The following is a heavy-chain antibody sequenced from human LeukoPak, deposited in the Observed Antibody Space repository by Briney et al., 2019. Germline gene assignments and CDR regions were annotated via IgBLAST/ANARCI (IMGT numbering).Heavy chain of an antibody. CDR3: ARSYSSSRGTFDY. V-gene: IGHV3-11*06. CDR1: GVIFSDYY. D-gene: IGHD6-6*01. CDR2: ISSSSDYT. Sequence: GGSLRLSCAASGVIFSDYYMNWIRQAPGKGLEWVPYISSSSDYTNYADSVKGRFTISRDNAKNSLYLQMNSLRAEDTAVYYCARSYSSSRGTFDYWGQGTLVTVSS. J-gene: IGHJ4*02.